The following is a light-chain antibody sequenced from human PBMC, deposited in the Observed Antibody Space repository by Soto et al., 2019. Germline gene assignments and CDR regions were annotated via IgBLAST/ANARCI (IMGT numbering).Light chain of an antibody. CDR1: SSDVGGYNY. J-gene: IGLJ1*01. CDR3: SSFTSRNTYV. V-gene: IGLV2-14*01. CDR2: DVS. Sequence: QSVLTQPPSVSGSPGQSITISCTGTSSDVGGYNYVSWYQQHPGKAPKLMIYDVSDRPSGVSNRFSGSKSGNTASLTISGLQAEDEADYYCSSFTSRNTYVFGTGTKVTVL.